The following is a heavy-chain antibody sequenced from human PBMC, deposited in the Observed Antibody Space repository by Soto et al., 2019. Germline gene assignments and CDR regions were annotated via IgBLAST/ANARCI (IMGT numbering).Heavy chain of an antibody. V-gene: IGHV6-1*01. J-gene: IGHJ3*02. D-gene: IGHD3-22*01. CDR3: ARDGGGYYYDSSGAFDI. Sequence: PSQALSLTCAISGDSVSSNSAAWNWIRQSPSRVLEWLGRTYYRSKWYNYYAVSVKSRITINPDTSKNQFSLQLNSVTPEDTAVYYCARDGGGYYYDSSGAFDIWGQGTMVTVSS. CDR2: TYYRSKWYN. CDR1: GDSVSSNSAA.